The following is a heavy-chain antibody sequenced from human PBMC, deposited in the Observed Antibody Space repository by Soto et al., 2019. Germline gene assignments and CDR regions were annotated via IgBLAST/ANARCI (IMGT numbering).Heavy chain of an antibody. CDR3: ARDTNYYASGSGVDF. CDR2: ITSSNTYI. V-gene: IGHV3-21*02. D-gene: IGHD3-10*01. J-gene: IGHJ4*02. CDR1: GFTFSSYS. Sequence: EVQLVESGGGLVKPGGSLRLSCVASGFTFSSYSMSWVRQAPGEGLQWVSSITSSNTYINYGDSVKGRFAISRDSAKNSLYLQMNSLRAEDTAVYFCARDTNYYASGSGVDFWGQGTLVTVSS.